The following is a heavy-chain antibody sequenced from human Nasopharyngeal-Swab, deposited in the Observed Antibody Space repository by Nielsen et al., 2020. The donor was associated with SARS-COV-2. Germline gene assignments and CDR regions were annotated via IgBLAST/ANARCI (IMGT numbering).Heavy chain of an antibody. V-gene: IGHV3-30*03. J-gene: IGHJ4*02. CDR1: GFTFSSYA. Sequence: GGSLRLSCAASGFTFSSYAMHWVRQAPGKGLEWVAIISYDAINKYYADSVRGRFTISRDDSKNTLYLQMNSLRADDTAVYYCARDVGGRDNYWGQGAPVTVSS. D-gene: IGHD2-15*01. CDR3: ARDVGGRDNY. CDR2: ISYDAINK.